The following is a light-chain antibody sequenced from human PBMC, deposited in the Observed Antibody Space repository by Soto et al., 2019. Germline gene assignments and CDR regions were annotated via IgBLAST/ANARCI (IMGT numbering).Light chain of an antibody. V-gene: IGLV1-44*01. CDR2: SDD. J-gene: IGLJ3*02. CDR1: NSNIGRYS. Sequence: QSVLTQPPSLSGNPGQRVTISCSGSNSNIGRYSVNWDQHFPGTAPKILIYSDDERPSGVPDRFSGSKSGTSASLAISGLQSEDEAEYYCAAWDDNLNGPLFGGVTKLTVL. CDR3: AAWDDNLNGPL.